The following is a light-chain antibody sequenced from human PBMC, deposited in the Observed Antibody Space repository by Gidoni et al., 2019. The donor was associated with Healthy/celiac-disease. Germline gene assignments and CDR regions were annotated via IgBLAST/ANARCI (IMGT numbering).Light chain of an antibody. J-gene: IGKJ5*01. CDR2: AAS. V-gene: IGKV1-9*01. Sequence: DIQLTQSPSFLSASVGDRVTITCRASQGISSYLAWYQQKPGKAPKLLIYAASTLQSGVPSRFSGSGSGTEFTLTISSLQPEDFATYYCQQLNSYLFTFGQXTRLEIK. CDR3: QQLNSYLFT. CDR1: QGISSY.